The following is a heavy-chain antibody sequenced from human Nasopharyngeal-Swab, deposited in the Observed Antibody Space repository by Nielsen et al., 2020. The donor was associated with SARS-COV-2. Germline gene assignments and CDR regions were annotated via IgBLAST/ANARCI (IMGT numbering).Heavy chain of an antibody. Sequence: GESLKISCAASGFTFSSYEMNWVRQAPGKGLEWVSYISSSGSTIYYADSVKGRFTISRDNAKYSLYLQMNSLRAEDTAVYYCARGRAQLWSRVNGMDVWGQGTTVTVSS. CDR2: ISSSGSTI. V-gene: IGHV3-48*03. J-gene: IGHJ6*02. CDR3: ARGRAQLWSRVNGMDV. D-gene: IGHD5-18*01. CDR1: GFTFSSYE.